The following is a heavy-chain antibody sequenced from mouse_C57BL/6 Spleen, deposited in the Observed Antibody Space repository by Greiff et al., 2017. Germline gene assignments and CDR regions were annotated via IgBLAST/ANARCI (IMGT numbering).Heavy chain of an antibody. V-gene: IGHV3-6*01. D-gene: IGHD2-4*01. CDR3: ARGDYDAYYFDY. Sequence: DVQLQESGPGLVKPSQSLSLTCSVTGYSITSGYYWNWIRQFPGNKLEWMGYISYDGSNNYNPSLKNRISITRDTSKNQFFLKLNSVTTEDTATYYCARGDYDAYYFDYWGQGTTLTVSS. J-gene: IGHJ2*01. CDR2: ISYDGSN. CDR1: GYSITSGYY.